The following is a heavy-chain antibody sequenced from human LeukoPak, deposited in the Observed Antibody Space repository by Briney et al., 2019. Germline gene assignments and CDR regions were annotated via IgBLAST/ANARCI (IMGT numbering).Heavy chain of an antibody. CDR1: GGSFSGYY. CDR3: ARLTQGWVCSSTSCYSDV. D-gene: IGHD2-2*02. V-gene: IGHV4-34*01. CDR2: INHSGST. Sequence: SETLSLTCAVYGGSFSGYYWSGIRQPPGKGLEWIGEINHSGSTNYNPSLKSRVTISVDTSKNQFSLKPTSVTVADTAVYYCARLTQGWVCSSTSCYSDVWGQGTTVTVSS. J-gene: IGHJ6*02.